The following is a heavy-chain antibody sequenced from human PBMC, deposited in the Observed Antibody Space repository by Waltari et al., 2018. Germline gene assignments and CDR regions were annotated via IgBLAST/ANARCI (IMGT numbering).Heavy chain of an antibody. D-gene: IGHD6-19*01. V-gene: IGHV3-9*01. CDR2: ISWNSGSV. CDR3: AKDNEQWPHAFDH. CDR1: GSRLDQYA. J-gene: IGHJ4*02. Sequence: EVQLVESGGGSVQPGGSLGLACAASGSRLDQYAMHWVRQVPGKGLEWVLGISWNSGSVDYADSVKGRFTISRDNAKNSVHLQMYNLRTEDTGLYYCAKDNEQWPHAFDHWGQGTPVTVSS.